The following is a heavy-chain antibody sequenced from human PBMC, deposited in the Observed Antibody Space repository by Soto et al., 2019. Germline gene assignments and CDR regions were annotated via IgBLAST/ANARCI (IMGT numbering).Heavy chain of an antibody. V-gene: IGHV1-69*13. J-gene: IGHJ6*02. D-gene: IGHD6-19*01. CDR1: GGTFSSYS. Sequence: ASVKVSCKASGGTFSSYSISWVRQAPGQGLECMGGIIPIFGTANYAQKFQGRVTITADESTSTAYMELSSLRSEDTAVYYCARDHGAVAGNNYYYYYGMDVWGQGTTVTVSS. CDR2: IIPIFGTA. CDR3: ARDHGAVAGNNYYYYYGMDV.